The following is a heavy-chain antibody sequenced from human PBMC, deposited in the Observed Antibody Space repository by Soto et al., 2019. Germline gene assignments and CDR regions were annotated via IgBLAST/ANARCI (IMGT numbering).Heavy chain of an antibody. Sequence: PSETLSLTCTVSGGSISSSDYYWSWIRQPPGKGLEWIGYIYYSGITYYNPYLKSRVTISVDTSKNQFSLKLSSVTAADTAVYYCAREVEVIMAQHFDNWGQGNLVTVSS. CDR1: GGSISSSDYY. CDR3: AREVEVIMAQHFDN. D-gene: IGHD3-10*01. J-gene: IGHJ4*02. CDR2: IYYSGIT. V-gene: IGHV4-30-4*01.